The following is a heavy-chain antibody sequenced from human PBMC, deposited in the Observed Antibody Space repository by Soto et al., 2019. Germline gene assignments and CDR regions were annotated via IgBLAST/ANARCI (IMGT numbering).Heavy chain of an antibody. J-gene: IGHJ6*02. Sequence: EVQLVESGGGLIQPGGSLRLSCAASGFTVISTYMSWVRQAPGKGLEWVSFMYSGGSTYYGDSVKGRFTISRDTSKNTLYLQMNSLRVEDTAVYYFARGGQVRGGMDVWGQGTTVTVSS. CDR2: MYSGGST. V-gene: IGHV3-53*01. CDR1: GFTVISTY. CDR3: ARGGQVRGGMDV.